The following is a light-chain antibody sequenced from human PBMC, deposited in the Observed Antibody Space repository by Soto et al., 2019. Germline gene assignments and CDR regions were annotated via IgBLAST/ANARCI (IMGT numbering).Light chain of an antibody. V-gene: IGKV3-11*01. Sequence: EIVVTQSPAALSLPPGERATIFCKTSQTISKYLVWYQQKPGQAPRLLINNASNRATGIPARFNGSGSGTDFTLTISSLEPEDCAVYWCQQYNTWPPTFGPGTTVDIK. J-gene: IGKJ3*01. CDR1: QTISKY. CDR2: NAS. CDR3: QQYNTWPPT.